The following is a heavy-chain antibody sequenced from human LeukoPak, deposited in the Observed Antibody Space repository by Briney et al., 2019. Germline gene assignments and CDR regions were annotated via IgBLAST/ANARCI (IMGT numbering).Heavy chain of an antibody. J-gene: IGHJ4*02. D-gene: IGHD6-13*01. CDR3: ARDIVSAAADYFDY. Sequence: GGSLRLSCAASGFTFSSYWMSWVRQAPGKGLEWVANINQDGSEKYYVDSVKGRFTISRDNAKNSLYLQMNSLRAEDTAVYYCARDIVSAAADYFDYWGQGTLVTVSS. CDR2: INQDGSEK. V-gene: IGHV3-7*01. CDR1: GFTFSSYW.